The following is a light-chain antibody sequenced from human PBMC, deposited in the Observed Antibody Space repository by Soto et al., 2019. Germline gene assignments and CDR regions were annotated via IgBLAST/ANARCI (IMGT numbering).Light chain of an antibody. CDR2: DNT. CDR3: QSFDKYLSAVV. Sequence: QSVLTQPPSVSGAPGERVTISCTGSSSDIGAGYRGRWYQQVPGTAPKLLISDNTNRPSGVSVRFSGSKSGTSASLAISGLQAEDEADYYCQSFDKYLSAVVFGGGTKVIVL. CDR1: SSDIGAGYR. J-gene: IGLJ2*01. V-gene: IGLV1-40*01.